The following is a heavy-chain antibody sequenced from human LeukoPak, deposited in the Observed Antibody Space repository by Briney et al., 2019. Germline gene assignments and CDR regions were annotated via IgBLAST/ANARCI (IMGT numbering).Heavy chain of an antibody. CDR2: ISYDGSNK. V-gene: IGHV3-30-3*01. CDR3: ARDASYAFDI. CDR1: GFTFSSYA. Sequence: PGGSLRLSCAASGFTFSSYAIPWVRQAPGKGLEWVAVISYDGSNKYYADSVKGRFTISRDNSKNTLYLQMNSLRAEDTAVYYCARDASYAFDIWGQGTMVTVSS. J-gene: IGHJ3*02.